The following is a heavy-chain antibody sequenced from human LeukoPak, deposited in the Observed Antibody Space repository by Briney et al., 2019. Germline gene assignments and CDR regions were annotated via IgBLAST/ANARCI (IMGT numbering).Heavy chain of an antibody. CDR1: GFTFDGFA. V-gene: IGHV3-43*02. D-gene: IGHD6-19*01. J-gene: IGHJ4*02. CDR2: ISGDGGYT. CDR3: AKDKFYPHSSGWYTFDY. Sequence: PGGSLRLSCAASGFTFDGFAMNWVRQAPGKGLEWVSLISGDGGYTYYADSVKGRFTISRDNSKNSLFLQMNSLRAEDTALYYCAKDKFYPHSSGWYTFDYWGQGTLVTVSS.